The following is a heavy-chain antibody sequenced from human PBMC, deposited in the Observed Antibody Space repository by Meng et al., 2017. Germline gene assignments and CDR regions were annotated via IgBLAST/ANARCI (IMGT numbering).Heavy chain of an antibody. Sequence: GESLKISCAASGFTFSSYSMNWVRQAPGKGLEWVSSISSSSSYIYYADSVKGRFTISRDNAKNSLYLQMNSLRAEDTAVYYCARDFWGDSTGYCSGGRCQPFDYWGQGTLVTVSS. V-gene: IGHV3-21*01. CDR3: ARDFWGDSTGYCSGGRCQPFDY. CDR2: ISSSSSYI. CDR1: GFTFSSYS. D-gene: IGHD2-15*01. J-gene: IGHJ4*02.